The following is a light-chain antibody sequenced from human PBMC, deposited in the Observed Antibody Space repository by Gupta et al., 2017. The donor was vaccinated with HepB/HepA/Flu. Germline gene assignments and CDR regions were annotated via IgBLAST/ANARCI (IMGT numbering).Light chain of an antibody. CDR2: YYSDSDK. CDR3: MIWPSNAAV. CDR1: SDINVDNYN. Sequence: QPVPTQPPSSSASPGESARLTCTLPSDINVDNYNIYWYQQKPGSPPRYLLYYYSDSDKGQGSGVPSRFSGSKDASANTGILLISGLQSEDEGDYYCMIWPSNAAVFGGGTQLTVL. V-gene: IGLV5-37*01. J-gene: IGLJ7*01.